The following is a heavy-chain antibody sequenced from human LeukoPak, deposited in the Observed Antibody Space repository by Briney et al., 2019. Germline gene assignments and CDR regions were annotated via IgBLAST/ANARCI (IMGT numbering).Heavy chain of an antibody. D-gene: IGHD3-22*01. CDR2: NKSKTDGETT. CDR1: GFTVSNAW. Sequence: GGSLRLSCAASGFTVSNAWMSWVRQAPGKARECFGRNKSKTDGETTDYAAPVNGRFTISRDDSKNTLYLQMNSLKTEDTAVYYCTTVYSDSSGYYFNYCDYWGQGTLVTVST. J-gene: IGHJ4*02. V-gene: IGHV3-15*01. CDR3: TTVYSDSSGYYFNYCDY.